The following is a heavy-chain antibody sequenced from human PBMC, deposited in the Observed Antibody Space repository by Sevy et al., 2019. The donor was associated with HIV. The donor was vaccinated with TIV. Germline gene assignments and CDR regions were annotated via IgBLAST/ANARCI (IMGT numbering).Heavy chain of an antibody. V-gene: IGHV4-4*02. CDR1: GGSISSSNW. CDR2: IYRSGST. J-gene: IGHJ3*02. Sequence: SETMSLTCAVSGGSISSSNWWSWVRQPPGKGLEWIGEIYRSGSTNYNPSLKSRVTISVDKSKNQFSLKLSSVTAADTAVYYCARVMLPDGYDGRGNAFDIWGQGTMVTVSS. CDR3: ARVMLPDGYDGRGNAFDI. D-gene: IGHD5-12*01.